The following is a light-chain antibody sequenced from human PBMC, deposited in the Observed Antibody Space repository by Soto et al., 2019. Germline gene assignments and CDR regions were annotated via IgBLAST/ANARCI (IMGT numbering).Light chain of an antibody. V-gene: IGLV1-44*01. CDR1: RSNIGTYT. Sequence: QSVLTQSPSASGTPGQRGTISCSGSRSNIGTYTVNWYQQLPGTAPTLLIFRNHQRPSGVPDRFSGSKSGTSASLAISGPQSEDEADYYCAAWDDSLRAVVFGGGTKVTVL. CDR3: AAWDDSLRAVV. J-gene: IGLJ2*01. CDR2: RNH.